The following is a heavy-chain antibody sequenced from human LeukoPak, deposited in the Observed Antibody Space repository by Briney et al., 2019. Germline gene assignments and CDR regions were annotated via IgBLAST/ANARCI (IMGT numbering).Heavy chain of an antibody. CDR1: ELTFSDYY. CDR2: ISSSGSTT. Sequence: GGSLRLSCAASELTFSDYYMSWIRQAPGKGLEWTAYISSSGSTTYYADSVKGRFTVSRDNAEKSLYLQMNSLRAEDTAVYYCAKETRTGYCSSTSCYGGAFDIWGQGTMVTVSS. CDR3: AKETRTGYCSSTSCYGGAFDI. D-gene: IGHD2-2*01. V-gene: IGHV3-11*04. J-gene: IGHJ3*02.